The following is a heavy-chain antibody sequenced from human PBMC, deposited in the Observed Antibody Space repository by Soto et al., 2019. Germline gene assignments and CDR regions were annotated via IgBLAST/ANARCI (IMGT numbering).Heavy chain of an antibody. CDR2: IDPSDSHT. Sequence: EAQKRSFPFSFSLFAGYWITFLLPPPWKGLEWMGRIDPSDSHTYYSPSFRGHVTISATKSITTVFLQWSSLRASDTAMYYCARQIYDSDTGPNFQYYFDSWGQGTPVTVSS. V-gene: IGHV5-10-1*01. CDR3: ARQIYDSDTGPNFQYYFDS. D-gene: IGHD3-22*01. CDR1: FSLFAGYW. J-gene: IGHJ4*02.